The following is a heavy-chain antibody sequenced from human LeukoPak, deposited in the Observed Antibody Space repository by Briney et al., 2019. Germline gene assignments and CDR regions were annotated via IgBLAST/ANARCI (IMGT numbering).Heavy chain of an antibody. CDR1: GFTFSSYG. J-gene: IGHJ6*03. CDR2: ISYDGSNK. D-gene: IGHD2-21*01. CDR3: ARVPAYCGGDCSYYMDV. V-gene: IGHV3-30*12. Sequence: PGGSLRLSCAASGFTFSSYGMHWVRQAPGKGLEWVAVISYDGSNKYYADSVKGRFTISRDNSKNTLYLQMNSLRAEDTAVYYCARVPAYCGGDCSYYMDVWGKGTTVTVSS.